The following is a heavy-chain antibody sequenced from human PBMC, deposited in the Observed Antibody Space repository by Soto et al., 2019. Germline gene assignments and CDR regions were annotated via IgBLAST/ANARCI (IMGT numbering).Heavy chain of an antibody. Sequence: QVPLVQSGTEVKKPGASVKVSCKASGYTFTRFGINWVRQAPGQGLEWMGWISGHNGNTHSAQNFQGRVTVTTDTFAHTGFMEVRSVRSVDTAVYCCARDFGAGGQLVGGFDLWGQGTLVTVSS. D-gene: IGHD6-6*01. V-gene: IGHV1-18*01. CDR1: GYTFTRFG. J-gene: IGHJ4*02. CDR2: ISGHNGNT. CDR3: ARDFGAGGQLVGGFDL.